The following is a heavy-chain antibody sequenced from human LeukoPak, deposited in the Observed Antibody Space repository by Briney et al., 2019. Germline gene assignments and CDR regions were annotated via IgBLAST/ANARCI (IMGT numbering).Heavy chain of an antibody. D-gene: IGHD2-15*01. CDR2: INHSGST. V-gene: IGHV4-34*01. J-gene: IGHJ4*02. Sequence: SETLSLTCAVYGGSFSGYYWSWIRQPPGKGLEWIGEINHSGSTNYNPSLKSRVTISVDTSKNQFSLKLSSVTAADTAVYYCARTNGYEGSFDYWGQGTLVTVSS. CDR1: GGSFSGYY. CDR3: ARTNGYEGSFDY.